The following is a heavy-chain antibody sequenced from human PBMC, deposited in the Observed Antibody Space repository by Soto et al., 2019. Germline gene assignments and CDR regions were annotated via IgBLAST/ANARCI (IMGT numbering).Heavy chain of an antibody. CDR1: GYTFSNYG. V-gene: IGHV1-18*04. CDR3: AIDEGIRGFDS. D-gene: IGHD3-10*01. CDR2: ISGNNGLT. Sequence: QVQLVQSGDEVKKSGASVKVSCKASGYTFSNYGISWVRQAPGQGLEWMGWISGNNGLTAYAQNVQGRVTMTIDTPTTTVFMELTGLRSNDTAVYYCAIDEGIRGFDSWGQGTLVTVSS. J-gene: IGHJ4*02.